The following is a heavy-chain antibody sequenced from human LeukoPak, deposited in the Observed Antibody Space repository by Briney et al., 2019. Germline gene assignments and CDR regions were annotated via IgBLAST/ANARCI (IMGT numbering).Heavy chain of an antibody. CDR2: ISSTIGNI. D-gene: IGHD6-19*01. CDR3: ARDSKIGSGWYYIDY. J-gene: IGHJ4*02. Sequence: PGGSLRLSCAASGFTFSSYGISWVRQAPGKGLEWLSYISSTIGNIYYADSVKGRFTISRDNAKNSLYLQMNSLRDEDTAVYYCARDSKIGSGWYYIDYWGQGTLVTVSS. CDR1: GFTFSSYG. V-gene: IGHV3-48*02.